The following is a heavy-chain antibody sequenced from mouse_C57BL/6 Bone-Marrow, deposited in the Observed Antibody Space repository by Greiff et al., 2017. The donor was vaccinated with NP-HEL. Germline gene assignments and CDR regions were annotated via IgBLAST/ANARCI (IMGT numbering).Heavy chain of an antibody. D-gene: IGHD2-10*02. CDR2: IHPNSGST. CDR1: GYTFTSYW. V-gene: IGHV1-64*01. J-gene: IGHJ4*01. Sequence: QVQLQQPGAELVKPGASVKLSCKASGYTFTSYWMHWVKQRPGQGLEWIGMIHPNSGSTNYNEKFKSKATLTVDKSSSTAYMQLSSLTSEDSAVYYCARGGYGNYPPYYYAMDYWGKGTSVTVSS. CDR3: ARGGYGNYPPYYYAMDY.